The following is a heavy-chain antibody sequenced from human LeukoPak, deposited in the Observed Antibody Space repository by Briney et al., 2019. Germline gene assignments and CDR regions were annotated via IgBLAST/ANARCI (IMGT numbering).Heavy chain of an antibody. V-gene: IGHV3-30*18. J-gene: IGHJ3*02. CDR3: AKVQPLMTTVTTAAFDI. CDR2: ISYDGSNK. Sequence: GGSLRLSCAASGFTFSSYSMNWVRQAPGKGLEWVAVISYDGSNKYYADSVKGRFTISRDNSKNTLYLQMNSLRAEDTAVYYCAKVQPLMTTVTTAAFDIWGQGTMVTVSS. D-gene: IGHD4-17*01. CDR1: GFTFSSYS.